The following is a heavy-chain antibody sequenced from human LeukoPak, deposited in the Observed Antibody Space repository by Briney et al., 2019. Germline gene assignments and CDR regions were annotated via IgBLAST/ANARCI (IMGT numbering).Heavy chain of an antibody. Sequence: SETLSLTCAVSGYSINSDYYWGWIRQPPGKGLEWIGSIYHSGRTFYNPSLKSRVTISVDTSKNQFSLKLTSVTAADTAVYYCARTPGRGGFDYWGQGTLVTVSS. V-gene: IGHV4-38-2*01. D-gene: IGHD3-10*01. J-gene: IGHJ4*02. CDR3: ARTPGRGGFDY. CDR1: GYSINSDYY. CDR2: IYHSGRT.